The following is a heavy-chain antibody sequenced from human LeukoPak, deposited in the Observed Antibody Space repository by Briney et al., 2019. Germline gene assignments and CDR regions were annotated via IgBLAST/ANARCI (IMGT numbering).Heavy chain of an antibody. J-gene: IGHJ6*02. V-gene: IGHV3-30*18. CDR1: GFTFSTYG. CDR3: AKYVTAKGPPYGLDV. CDR2: ISYDGGNK. Sequence: GGSLRLSCAASGFTFSTYGLHWVRQAPGKGLEWVALISYDGGNKNYISSVKGRFTISRDNSKNTLYLQMNSLRAEDTAIYYCAKYVTAKGPPYGLDVWGQGTTVTVSS. D-gene: IGHD1-14*01.